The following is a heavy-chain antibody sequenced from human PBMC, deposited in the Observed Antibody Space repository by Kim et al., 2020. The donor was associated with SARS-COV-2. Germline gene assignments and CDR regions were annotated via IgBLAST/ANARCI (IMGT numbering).Heavy chain of an antibody. V-gene: IGHV3-7*01. CDR3: ARADLWLRGYYFDY. Sequence: GGSLRLSCAASIFTFRSSWMTWVRQAPGKGLEWVANIKQDGSEKYYVDSVKGRFTISRDNAKNSLYLQMNSLRAEDTAVYYCARADLWLRGYYFDYWGQGTLVTVSS. CDR1: IFTFRSSW. J-gene: IGHJ4*02. CDR2: IKQDGSEK. D-gene: IGHD5-18*01.